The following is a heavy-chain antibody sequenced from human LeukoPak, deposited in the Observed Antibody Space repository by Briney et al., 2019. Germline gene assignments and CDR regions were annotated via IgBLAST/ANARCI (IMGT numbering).Heavy chain of an antibody. J-gene: IGHJ5*02. V-gene: IGHV4-59*01. CDR2: IYYSGNT. Sequence: SETLSLTCNVSGGSISSYYWSWIRQPPGKGLEWIGYIYYSGNTNYNPSLKSRATISVDTSKNQFSLKVSSVTAADTAVYYCARVQGQQLVEWFDPWGQGTLVTVSS. CDR1: GGSISSYY. D-gene: IGHD6-13*01. CDR3: ARVQGQQLVEWFDP.